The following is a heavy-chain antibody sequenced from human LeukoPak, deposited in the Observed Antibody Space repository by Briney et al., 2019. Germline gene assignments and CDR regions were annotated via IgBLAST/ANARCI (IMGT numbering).Heavy chain of an antibody. Sequence: GGSLRLSCGASGFTFNTYGMSWVRQAPGQGLEWVSGISGSGRRTYYADSVKGRFTISRDNSKNTLYLQMNSLRAEDTAVYYCAKDGLQFLEWLISALDSWGQGTLVSVSS. CDR2: ISGSGRRT. J-gene: IGHJ4*02. D-gene: IGHD3-3*01. CDR1: GFTFNTYG. V-gene: IGHV3-23*01. CDR3: AKDGLQFLEWLISALDS.